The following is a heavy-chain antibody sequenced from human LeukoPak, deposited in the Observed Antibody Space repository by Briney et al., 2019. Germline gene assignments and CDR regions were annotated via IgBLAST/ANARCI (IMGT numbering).Heavy chain of an antibody. Sequence: PGGSLRLSCAASGFTFSSYGMHWVRQAPGKGLEWVAVISYDGSNKYYAASVKGRFTISRDNSKNTLYLQMNSLRAEDTAVYYCAKGRGYYFDYWGQGTLVTVSS. J-gene: IGHJ4*02. CDR2: ISYDGSNK. V-gene: IGHV3-30*18. CDR1: GFTFSSYG. CDR3: AKGRGYYFDY.